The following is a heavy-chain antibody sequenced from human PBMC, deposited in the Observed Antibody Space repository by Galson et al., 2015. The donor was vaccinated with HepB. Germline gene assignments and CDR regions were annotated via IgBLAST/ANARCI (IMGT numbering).Heavy chain of an antibody. Sequence: SLRLSCAASGLRFNTTWMSWVRQTPGKGLGWIGRIKSKTDGGTADYAAPVKGRFTISRDDARNTLYLHMSRVKTDDTGVYYCATDVFFSTFWSWFDPWGQGTLVTVSS. CDR1: GLRFNTTW. D-gene: IGHD2-8*02. V-gene: IGHV3-15*01. CDR2: IKSKTDGGTA. J-gene: IGHJ5*02. CDR3: ATDVFFSTFWSWFDP.